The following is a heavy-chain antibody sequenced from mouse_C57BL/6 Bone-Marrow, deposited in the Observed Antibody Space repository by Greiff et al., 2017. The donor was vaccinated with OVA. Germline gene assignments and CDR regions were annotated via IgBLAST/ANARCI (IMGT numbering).Heavy chain of an antibody. CDR2: ISNGGGST. V-gene: IGHV5-12*01. Sequence: LVESGGGLVQPGGSLKLSCAASGFTFSDYYMYWVRQTPEKRLEWVAYISNGGGSTYYPDTVKGRFTISRDNAKNTLYLQMSRLKSEDTAMYYCARHEASNFDVWGTGTTVTVSS. CDR3: ARHEASNFDV. CDR1: GFTFSDYY. J-gene: IGHJ1*03. D-gene: IGHD6-1*01.